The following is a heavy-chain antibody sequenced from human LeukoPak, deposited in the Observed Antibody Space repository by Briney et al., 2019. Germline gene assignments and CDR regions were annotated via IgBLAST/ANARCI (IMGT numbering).Heavy chain of an antibody. Sequence: GGSLRLSCAASGFTFSNYWMHWVRQAPGKGLVWVSRINSDGINTSYADSVKGRFTISRDNDKNSLFLQMNSLRVEDTAVYYCVRDMSRESIFDYWGQGTLVIVSS. V-gene: IGHV3-74*01. CDR1: GFTFSNYW. D-gene: IGHD3-16*01. CDR3: VRDMSRESIFDY. CDR2: INSDGINT. J-gene: IGHJ4*02.